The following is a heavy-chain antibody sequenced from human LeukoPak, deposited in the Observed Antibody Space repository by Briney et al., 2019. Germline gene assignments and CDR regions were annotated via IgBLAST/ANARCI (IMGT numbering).Heavy chain of an antibody. Sequence: PGGSLRLSCAASEFTFSSYWMHWVRQAPGKGLVWVSRINSDGSSTNYAASVKGRFAISRDNAKNTLYLQVNSPRAEDTAVYYCARGPSGWGSLDSWGQGTLVTVSS. CDR1: EFTFSSYW. CDR2: INSDGSST. J-gene: IGHJ4*02. V-gene: IGHV3-74*01. D-gene: IGHD7-27*01. CDR3: ARGPSGWGSLDS.